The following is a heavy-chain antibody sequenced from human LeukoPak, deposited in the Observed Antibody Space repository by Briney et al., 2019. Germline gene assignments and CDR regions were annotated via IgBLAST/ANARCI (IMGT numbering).Heavy chain of an antibody. D-gene: IGHD4-17*01. J-gene: IGHJ5*02. V-gene: IGHV3-30*18. CDR1: GFTFSSYG. CDR2: ISYDGSNK. Sequence: PGGSLRLSCAASGFTFSSYGMHWVRQAPGKGLEWVAVISYDGSNKYYADSVKGRFTISRDNSKNTLYLQMNSLRAEDTAVYYCAKAYYGDYLDPWGQGTLVTVSS. CDR3: AKAYYGDYLDP.